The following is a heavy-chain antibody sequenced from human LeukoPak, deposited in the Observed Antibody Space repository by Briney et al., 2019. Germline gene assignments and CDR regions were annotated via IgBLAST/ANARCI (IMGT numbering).Heavy chain of an antibody. Sequence: GGSLRLSCAASGFTFSNYAMSWVRQAPGKGLEWVSAIIGSGGTTYDADSVKGRFTISRDNSKSTLSLQMTSLRAEDTAIYYCVKEASFYYGSGSYYFDYWGQGTLVTVSS. CDR3: VKEASFYYGSGSYYFDY. CDR1: GFTFSNYA. J-gene: IGHJ4*02. D-gene: IGHD3-10*01. CDR2: IIGSGGTT. V-gene: IGHV3-23*01.